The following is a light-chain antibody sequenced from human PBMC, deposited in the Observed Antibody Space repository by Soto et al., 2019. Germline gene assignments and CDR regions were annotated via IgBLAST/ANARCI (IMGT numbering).Light chain of an antibody. Sequence: QSALTQPPSASGSPGQSVAISCTGTSSDVGGYNDVSWYQQHPGKAPKLMIYEVNKRPSGVPDRFSGSKSGNTASLTVSGLQAEDEADYYCISYAGSSNVFGTGTKVTVL. CDR1: SSDVGGYND. CDR3: ISYAGSSNV. V-gene: IGLV2-8*01. CDR2: EVN. J-gene: IGLJ1*01.